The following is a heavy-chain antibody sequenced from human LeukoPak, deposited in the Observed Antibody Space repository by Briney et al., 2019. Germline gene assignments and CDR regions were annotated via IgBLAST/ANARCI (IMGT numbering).Heavy chain of an antibody. J-gene: IGHJ4*02. D-gene: IGHD3-22*01. CDR2: MRAIFGTS. CDR1: GGTFSSYA. CDR3: ARDPTPWYYDSSGYFDY. Sequence: SVKVSCKASGGTFSSYAISWVRQAPGQGLGWMGGMRAIFGTSIDAEKFQGRVTITADESTRTAYMELSSLRSEDTAVYYCARDPTPWYYDSSGYFDYWGQGTLVTV. V-gene: IGHV1-69*01.